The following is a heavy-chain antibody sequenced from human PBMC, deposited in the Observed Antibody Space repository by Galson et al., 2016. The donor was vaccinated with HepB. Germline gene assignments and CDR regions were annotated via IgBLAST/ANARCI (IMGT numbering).Heavy chain of an antibody. CDR2: INSGNGNT. CDR3: TRSARIEVSAGLH. CDR1: GYTFISYT. J-gene: IGHJ4*02. V-gene: IGHV1-3*04. Sequence: SVKVSCKASGYTFISYTIHWVRQAPGHRLEWMGWINSGNGNTKYSQIFQDRLTITRDTSATTAYMELSGRTSEDTAVYFCTRSARIEVSAGLHWGQGTLVTGSS. D-gene: IGHD6-6*01.